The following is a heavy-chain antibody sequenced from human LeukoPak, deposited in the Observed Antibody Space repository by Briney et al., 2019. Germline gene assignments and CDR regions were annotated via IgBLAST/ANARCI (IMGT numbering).Heavy chain of an antibody. CDR2: INHSGST. D-gene: IGHD3-3*01. J-gene: IGHJ4*02. CDR1: GGSFSGYY. V-gene: IGHV4-34*01. Sequence: SETLSLTCAVYGGSFSGYYWSWIRQPPGKGLEWIGEINHSGSTNYNPSLKSRVTISVDTSKNQFSLKLSSVTAADTAVYYCARRNHDFWSGYYTDYWGQGTLVTVSS. CDR3: ARRNHDFWSGYYTDY.